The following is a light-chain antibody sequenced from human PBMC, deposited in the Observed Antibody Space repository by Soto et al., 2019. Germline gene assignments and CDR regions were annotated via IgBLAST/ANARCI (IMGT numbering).Light chain of an antibody. V-gene: IGKV3-11*01. CDR2: DAS. Sequence: EIVLTQSPATLSLSPGERASLSCRASQNVIKYLAWYQQRPGQAPRLLIYDASNRATGIPARFSGSGSGTDFTLTISGLEPEDFAVYYCQQRISWPWTFGQGTKVEVK. J-gene: IGKJ1*01. CDR3: QQRISWPWT. CDR1: QNVIKY.